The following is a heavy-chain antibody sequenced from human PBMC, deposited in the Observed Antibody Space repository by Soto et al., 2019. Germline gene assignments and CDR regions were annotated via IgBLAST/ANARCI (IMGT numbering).Heavy chain of an antibody. Sequence: EVQLLESGGGLVQPGGSLRLSCAASGFTFSSYAMSWVRQAPGKGLEWVSVISGSDGSTYYADSVKGRFTISRDNSKNKRYLQMNSLRAEDTAVYYCARRTSGWYLDYWGQGTLVTVSS. CDR1: GFTFSSYA. CDR3: ARRTSGWYLDY. CDR2: ISGSDGST. V-gene: IGHV3-23*01. D-gene: IGHD6-19*01. J-gene: IGHJ4*02.